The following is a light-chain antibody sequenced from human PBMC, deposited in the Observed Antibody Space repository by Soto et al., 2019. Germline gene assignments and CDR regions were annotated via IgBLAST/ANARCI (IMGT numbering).Light chain of an antibody. CDR1: HRVSSY. J-gene: IGKJ4*01. V-gene: IGKV3-15*01. CDR3: QQYNNWPLT. Sequence: EIVMTQSPATLSVSPGERVTLSFRSSHRVSSYLAWYQQKPGQAPRLLIYATSTRATGIPARFSGSGSGTEFTLTISSLQSEDFAVYYCQQYNNWPLTFGGGTKVDIK. CDR2: ATS.